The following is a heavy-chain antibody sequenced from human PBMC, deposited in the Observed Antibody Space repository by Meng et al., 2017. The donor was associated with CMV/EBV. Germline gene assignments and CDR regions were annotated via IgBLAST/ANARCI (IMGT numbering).Heavy chain of an antibody. CDR2: ISYDGSNK. CDR1: GFTFSSYE. V-gene: IGHV3-30-3*01. Sequence: GESLKISCAASGFTFSSYEMNWVRQAPGKGLEWVAVISYDGSNKYYADSVKGRFTISRDNSKNTLYLQMNSLRAEDTAVYYCAREWVLSRGRKQNAFDIWGQGTMVTVSS. CDR3: AREWVLSRGRKQNAFDI. J-gene: IGHJ3*02. D-gene: IGHD1-26*01.